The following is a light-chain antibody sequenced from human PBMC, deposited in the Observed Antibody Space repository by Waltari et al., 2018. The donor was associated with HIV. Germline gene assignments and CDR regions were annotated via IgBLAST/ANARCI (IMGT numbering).Light chain of an antibody. J-gene: IGLJ3*02. CDR1: RSNIGSNT. CDR2: STN. CDR3: ASWDDSVNLYVV. Sequence: QSVLTQVSSASGTPGQRGTIPCAGSRSNIGSNTVTWYHQFPARAPTLLINSTNQRPSWVADRFAGSKSGATASLDISGLQSGDEADYYCASWDDSVNLYVVFGGGTRLTVL. V-gene: IGLV1-44*01.